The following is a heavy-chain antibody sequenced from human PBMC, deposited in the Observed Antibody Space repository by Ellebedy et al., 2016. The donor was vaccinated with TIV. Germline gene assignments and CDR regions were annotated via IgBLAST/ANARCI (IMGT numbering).Heavy chain of an antibody. CDR3: ARGCGGDCYPYYYYYMDV. D-gene: IGHD2-21*01. CDR1: SGSISSCDYY. Sequence: SETLSLXXTVSSGSISSCDYYWTWIRQPPGKGLEWIGYNPCGGSTYYNPSLKSRVTISVDTSKNQFSLKLSSVTAADTAVYYCARGCGGDCYPYYYYYMDVWGKGTTVTVSS. V-gene: IGHV4-30-4*01. J-gene: IGHJ6*03. CDR2: NPCGGST.